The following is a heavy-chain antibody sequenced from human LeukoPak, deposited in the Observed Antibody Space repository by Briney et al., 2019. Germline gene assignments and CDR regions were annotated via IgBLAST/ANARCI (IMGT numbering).Heavy chain of an antibody. V-gene: IGHV3-64*01. J-gene: IGHJ6*02. CDR1: GFTFSSYA. CDR3: ASLSTYYYDSRCMDV. CDR2: ISSNGGST. D-gene: IGHD3-22*01. Sequence: GGSLRLSCAASGFTFSSYAMHWVRQAPGKGLEYVSAISSNGGSTYYANSVKGRFTISRDNAKNSLYLQMNSLRAEDTAVYYCASLSTYYYDSRCMDVWGQGTTVTVSS.